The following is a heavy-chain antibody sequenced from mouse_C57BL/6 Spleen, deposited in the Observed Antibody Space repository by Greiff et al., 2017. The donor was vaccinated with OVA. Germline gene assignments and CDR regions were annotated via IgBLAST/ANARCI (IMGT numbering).Heavy chain of an antibody. CDR2: INPNNGGT. J-gene: IGHJ4*01. D-gene: IGHD2-2*01. V-gene: IGHV1-26*01. CDR3: GRWLPGAMDY. Sequence: VQLKQSGPELVKPGASVKISCKASGYTFTDYYMNWVKQSHGKSLEWIGDINPNNGGTSYNQKFKGKATLTVDKSSSPAYMELRSLTSEDSAVYYCGRWLPGAMDYWGQGTSVTVSS. CDR1: GYTFTDYY.